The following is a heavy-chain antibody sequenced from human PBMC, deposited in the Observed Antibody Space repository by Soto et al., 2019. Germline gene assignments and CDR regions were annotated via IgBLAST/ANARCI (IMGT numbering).Heavy chain of an antibody. CDR3: ARDNGDYSYFQH. V-gene: IGHV3-53*01. J-gene: IGHJ1*01. CDR2: IYSGGST. Sequence: EVQLVESGGGLIQPGGSLRLSCAASGFTVSSNYMSWVRQAPVKGLEWVSVIYSGGSTDYADSVNGRFTISRDNAKNTLYLQMNSLRAEDTAVYYCARDNGDYSYFQHWGQGTLVTVSS. D-gene: IGHD4-17*01. CDR1: GFTVSSNY.